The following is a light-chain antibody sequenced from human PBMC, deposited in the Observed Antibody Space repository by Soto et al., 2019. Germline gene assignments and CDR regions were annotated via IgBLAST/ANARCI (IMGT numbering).Light chain of an antibody. CDR1: SSDVGGYNY. J-gene: IGLJ2*01. CDR2: EVS. V-gene: IGLV2-8*01. CDR3: GSYAGSKPL. Sequence: QSALTQPPSASGSPGPSVTISCTGTSSDVGGYNYVSWYQQHPGKSPKLMIYEVSKRTSGVPDRFSGSKSGNTASLTVSGLQAEDEADYYCGSYAGSKPLFGGGTKLTVL.